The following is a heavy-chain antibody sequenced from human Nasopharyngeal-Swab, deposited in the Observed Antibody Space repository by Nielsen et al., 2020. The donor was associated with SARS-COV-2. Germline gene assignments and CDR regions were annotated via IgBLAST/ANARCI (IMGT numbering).Heavy chain of an antibody. V-gene: IGHV3-73*01. CDR1: GFLFRASA. Sequence: GESLKISCAASGFLFRASAIHWVRQASGKGLDCVGRIGDKDHNYATTYGASVQGRFTISRDDSKNTAFLQMDSLKTEDTALYYCTTDFYFDYWGQGTLVTVSS. J-gene: IGHJ4*02. CDR3: TTDFYFDY. CDR2: IGDKDHNYAT.